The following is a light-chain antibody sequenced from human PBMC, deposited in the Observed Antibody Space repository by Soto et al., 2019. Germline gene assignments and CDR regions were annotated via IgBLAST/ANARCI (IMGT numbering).Light chain of an antibody. J-gene: IGLJ3*02. Sequence: QSALTQPASVSGSPGQSITISCTGTSSDVGGYNFVSWYQQHPGKAPKLMIYEVTNRPSGVSSRFSGSKSGNTASLTISGLHTEDEDDYFCSSYTRQNTRVFGGGTMLTVL. CDR2: EVT. CDR1: SSDVGGYNF. CDR3: SSYTRQNTRV. V-gene: IGLV2-14*01.